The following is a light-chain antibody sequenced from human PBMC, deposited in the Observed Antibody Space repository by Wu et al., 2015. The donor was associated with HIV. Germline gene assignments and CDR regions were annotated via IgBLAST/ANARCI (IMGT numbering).Light chain of an antibody. J-gene: IGKJ1*01. CDR1: QSVSSN. V-gene: IGKV3-15*01. CDR3: QQYNNWPQT. CDR2: GAS. Sequence: EIVLTQSPGTLSLSPGERATLSCRASQSVSSNLAWYQQKPGQAPRLLIYGASTRATGLPARFSGSGSGTEFTLTISSMQSEDFAVYYCQQYNNWPQTFGQGTKVEIK.